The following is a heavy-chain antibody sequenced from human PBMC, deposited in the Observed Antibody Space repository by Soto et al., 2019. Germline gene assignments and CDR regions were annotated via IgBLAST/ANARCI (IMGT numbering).Heavy chain of an antibody. Sequence: SGPTLVNPTQTLTLTCTFSGFSLSTSGMCVSWIRQPPGKALEWLALIDWDDDKYYSTSLKTRLTISKDTSKNQVVLTMTNMDPVDTATYYCARTPYYYDSSGMGGWFDPWGQGTLVTSPQ. D-gene: IGHD3-22*01. CDR2: IDWDDDK. CDR1: GFSLSTSGMC. V-gene: IGHV2-70*01. J-gene: IGHJ5*02. CDR3: ARTPYYYDSSGMGGWFDP.